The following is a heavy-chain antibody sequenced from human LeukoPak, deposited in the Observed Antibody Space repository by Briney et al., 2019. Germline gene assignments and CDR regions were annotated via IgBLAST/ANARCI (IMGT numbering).Heavy chain of an antibody. D-gene: IGHD1-14*01. CDR1: GFTFSSYT. V-gene: IGHV3-21*01. Sequence: KPGGSLRLSCAASGFTFSSYTMSWVREAPGKGLEWVSSISSSINYIYHADSVKGRFTISRDDAQNSVYLQMNSLKDEDTAVYYGARSRTSSPYDKNLNFWGQGTLVIVSS. J-gene: IGHJ4*02. CDR3: ARSRTSSPYDKNLNF. CDR2: ISSSINYI.